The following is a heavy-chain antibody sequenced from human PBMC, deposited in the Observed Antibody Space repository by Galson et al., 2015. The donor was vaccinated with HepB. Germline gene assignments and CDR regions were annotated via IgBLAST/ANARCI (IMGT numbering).Heavy chain of an antibody. CDR3: ARASGIWALDYYYYMDV. V-gene: IGHV6-1*01. D-gene: IGHD3-10*01. CDR2: TYYRSKWYN. Sequence: CAISGDSVSSNSAAWNWIRQSPSRGLEWLGRTYYRSKWYNDYAVSVKSRITINPDTSKNQFSLQLNSVTPEDTAVYYCARASGIWALDYYYYMDVWGKGTTVTVSS. CDR1: GDSVSSNSAA. J-gene: IGHJ6*03.